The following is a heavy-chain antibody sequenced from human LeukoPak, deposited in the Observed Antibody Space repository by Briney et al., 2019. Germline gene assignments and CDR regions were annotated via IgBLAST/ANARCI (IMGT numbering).Heavy chain of an antibody. J-gene: IGHJ4*02. V-gene: IGHV4-39*07. D-gene: IGHD3-16*01. CDR3: ARERARYRQGEDIDY. Sequence: SETLSLTCTVSGGSISSSSYYWGWIRQPPGKGLEWIGSIYYSGSTYYNPSLKSRVTISVDTSKNQFSLKLSSVTAADTAVYYCARERARYRQGEDIDYWGQGTLVTVSS. CDR1: GGSISSSSYY. CDR2: IYYSGST.